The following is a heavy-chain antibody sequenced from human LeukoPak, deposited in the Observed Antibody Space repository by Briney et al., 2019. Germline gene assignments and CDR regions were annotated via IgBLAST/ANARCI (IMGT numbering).Heavy chain of an antibody. V-gene: IGHV4-59*08. D-gene: IGHD3-3*01. CDR1: GGSISSYY. Sequence: LETLSLTCTVSGGSISSYYWSWIRQPPGKGLEWIAYIYYSGTTNYNPSLKSRVTISVDTSKNQFSLKLSSVTAADTAVYYCARRIGAPTDRFDPWGQGTLVTVSS. J-gene: IGHJ5*02. CDR2: IYYSGTT. CDR3: ARRIGAPTDRFDP.